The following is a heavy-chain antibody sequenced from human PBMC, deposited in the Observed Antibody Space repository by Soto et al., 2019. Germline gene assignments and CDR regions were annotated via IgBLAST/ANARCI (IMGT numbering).Heavy chain of an antibody. V-gene: IGHV3-21*01. CDR1: GFTFSSYS. Sequence: EVQLVESGGGLVKPGGSLRLSCAASGFTFSSYSMNWVHQAPGKGLEWVSSISSSSSYIYYADSVKGRFTISRDNAKNSLYLQMNSLRAEDTAVYYCARKLGSYSDYWGQGTLVTVSS. D-gene: IGHD1-26*01. J-gene: IGHJ4*02. CDR3: ARKLGSYSDY. CDR2: ISSSSSYI.